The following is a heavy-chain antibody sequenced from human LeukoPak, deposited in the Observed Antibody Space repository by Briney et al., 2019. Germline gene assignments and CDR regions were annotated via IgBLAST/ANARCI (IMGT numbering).Heavy chain of an antibody. CDR2: IYTSRST. Sequence: SETLSLTCTVSGGSISTYYWSWIRQPAGRGLEWIGRIYTSRSTNYNPSLKSRVTMSVDTSKNQFSLKLSSVTAADTAVYYCAREEEQMAQGLDPWGQGALVTVSS. J-gene: IGHJ5*02. CDR1: GGSISTYY. V-gene: IGHV4-4*07. CDR3: AREEEQMAQGLDP. D-gene: IGHD5-24*01.